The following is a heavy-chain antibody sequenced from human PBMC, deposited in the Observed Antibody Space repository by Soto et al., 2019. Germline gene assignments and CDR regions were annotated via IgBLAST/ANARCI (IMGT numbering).Heavy chain of an antibody. CDR2: INAGNGNT. CDR3: ATQYSSSWIWVIDY. CDR1: GYTFTSYA. Sequence: GASVKVSCKASGYTFTSYAMHWVRQAPGQRLEWMGWINAGNGNTKYSQKFQGRVTITRDTSASTAYMELSSLRSEDTAVYYCATQYSSSWIWVIDYWGQGTLVTVSS. D-gene: IGHD6-13*01. J-gene: IGHJ4*02. V-gene: IGHV1-3*01.